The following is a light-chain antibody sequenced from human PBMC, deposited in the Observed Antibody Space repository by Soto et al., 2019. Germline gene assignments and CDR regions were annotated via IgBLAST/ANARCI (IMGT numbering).Light chain of an antibody. V-gene: IGKV3-20*01. CDR3: QQYGSLWFT. CDR1: QSVSSSY. Sequence: EIVLTQSPGTLSLSPGERATLSCRASQSVSSSYLAWYQQKPGQAPRLLIYGASSRATGIPDRFSGSGSGRDFTLTISRLEPEDIAVYYCQQYGSLWFTFGPGTKVDIK. CDR2: GAS. J-gene: IGKJ3*01.